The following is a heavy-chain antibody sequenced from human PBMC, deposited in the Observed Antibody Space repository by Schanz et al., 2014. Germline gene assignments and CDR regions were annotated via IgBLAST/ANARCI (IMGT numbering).Heavy chain of an antibody. D-gene: IGHD2-2*01. V-gene: IGHV4-4*02. CDR1: GASISSNNW. J-gene: IGHJ4*02. CDR3: ARDERDLPRSLFVF. Sequence: QVQLQESGPGLLKPSGTLSLTCAVSGASISSNNWWSWVRQSPGTGLEWIGEINNSGSTNYNPSLKRGVTIALDKAKSEFSLTLNDVTAANTAVYYCARDERDLPRSLFVFWGQGTLVTGSS. CDR2: INNSGST.